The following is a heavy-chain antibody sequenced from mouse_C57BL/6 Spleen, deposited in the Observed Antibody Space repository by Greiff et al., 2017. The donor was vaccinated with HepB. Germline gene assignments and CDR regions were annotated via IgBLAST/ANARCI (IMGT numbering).Heavy chain of an antibody. J-gene: IGHJ1*03. CDR2: INYDGSST. V-gene: IGHV5-16*01. CDR3: ARDEGLRRWWYFDV. CDR1: GFTFSDYY. Sequence: DVMLVESEGGLVQPGSSMKLSCTASGFTFSDYYMAWVRQVPEKGLEWVANINYDGSSTYYLDSLKSRFIISRDNAKNILYLQMSSLKSEDTATYYCARDEGLRRWWYFDVWGTGTTVTVSS. D-gene: IGHD2-4*01.